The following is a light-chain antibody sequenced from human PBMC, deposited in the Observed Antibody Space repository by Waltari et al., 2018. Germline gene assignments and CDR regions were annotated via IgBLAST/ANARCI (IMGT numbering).Light chain of an antibody. CDR2: AVT. CDR3: SSYTNTALLL. J-gene: IGLJ3*02. CDR1: SNNIGHYDY. V-gene: IGLV2-14*01. Sequence: QSALTQPASVSGSPGQSITFSCTGTSNNIGHYDYVSWYQHHPGKAPKLLIYAVTNRPSGVSDRFSGSRSGNTASLTISDLQPEDEADCYCSSYTNTALLLFGGGTKLTVL.